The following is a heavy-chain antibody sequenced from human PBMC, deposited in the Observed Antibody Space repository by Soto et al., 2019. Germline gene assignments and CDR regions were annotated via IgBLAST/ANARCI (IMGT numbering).Heavy chain of an antibody. V-gene: IGHV1-69*13. Sequence: SVKVSCKASGGTFSSYAISWVRQAPGQGLEWLGGIIPIFGTANYAQKFQGRVTITADESTSTAYMELSSLRSEDTAVYYCASSGGKIVVVVAATPYAFDIWGQGTMVTVSS. CDR2: IIPIFGTA. D-gene: IGHD2-15*01. CDR1: GGTFSSYA. J-gene: IGHJ3*02. CDR3: ASSGGKIVVVVAATPYAFDI.